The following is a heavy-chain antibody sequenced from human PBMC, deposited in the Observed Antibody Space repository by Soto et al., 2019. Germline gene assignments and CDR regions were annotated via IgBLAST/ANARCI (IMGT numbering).Heavy chain of an antibody. D-gene: IGHD6-13*01. Sequence: QLQLQESGPGLVKPSETLSLTCTVSGGSISSSSYYWGWIRQPPGKGLEWIGGIYYSGSTYYNPSLKSRVTISVETSKNQFSLKLSSVTAADTAVYYCARRGGVAAALWGYWGQRTLATVSS. CDR3: ARRGGVAAALWGY. CDR2: IYYSGST. CDR1: GGSISSSSYY. J-gene: IGHJ4*02. V-gene: IGHV4-39*01.